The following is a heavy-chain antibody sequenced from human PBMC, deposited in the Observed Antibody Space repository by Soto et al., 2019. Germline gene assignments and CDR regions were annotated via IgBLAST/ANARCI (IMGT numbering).Heavy chain of an antibody. J-gene: IGHJ4*02. CDR3: ARVALLGVISPFDY. D-gene: IGHD3-10*01. CDR1: GFTFSSYS. CDR2: ISSSSSYI. V-gene: IGHV3-21*01. Sequence: GSLRLSCAASGFTFSSYSVNWVRQAPGKGLEWVSSISSSSSYIYYADSVKGRFTISRDNAKNSLYLQMNSLRAEDTAVYYCARVALLGVISPFDYWGQGTLVTVSS.